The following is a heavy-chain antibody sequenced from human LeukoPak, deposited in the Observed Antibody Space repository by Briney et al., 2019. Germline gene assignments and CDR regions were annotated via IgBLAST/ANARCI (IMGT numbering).Heavy chain of an antibody. D-gene: IGHD3-10*01. CDR2: ISSSSIYI. V-gene: IGHV3-21*01. CDR1: GFTFSSYS. CDR3: ARDPTTYGSGSYYYYFDY. J-gene: IGHJ4*02. Sequence: GGSLRLSCAASGFTFSSYSMNWVRQAPGKGLEWVSSISSSSIYIYYADSVKGRFTISRDNAKNSLYLQMNGLRAEDTAVYYCARDPTTYGSGSYYYYFDYWGQGTLVTVSS.